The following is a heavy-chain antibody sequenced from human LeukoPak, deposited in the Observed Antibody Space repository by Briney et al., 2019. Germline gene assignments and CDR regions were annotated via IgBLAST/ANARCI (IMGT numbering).Heavy chain of an antibody. CDR1: RFTFSSYA. Sequence: PGGSLRLSCAASRFTFSSYAMSWVRQAPRKGLEWVTAISGSGGSTYYADSVKGRFTISRDDSKNTLYLQMNSLRAEDTAVYYCAKDYRCAIAAPGRQYNWFDRWGQGTRVTVSS. CDR3: AKDYRCAIAAPGRQYNWFDR. D-gene: IGHD6-13*01. CDR2: ISGSGGST. V-gene: IGHV3-23*01. J-gene: IGHJ5*02.